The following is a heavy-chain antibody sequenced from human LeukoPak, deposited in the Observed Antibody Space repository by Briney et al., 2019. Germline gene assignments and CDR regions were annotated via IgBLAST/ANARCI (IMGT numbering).Heavy chain of an antibody. Sequence: SEALSLTCTASGGSISSYYWSWIRQPAGKGLEWIGRIYTSGSTNYNPSLKSRVTMSVDTSKNQFSLKLGSVTAADTAVYYCARAGYCSGGSCYSRGHWFDPWGQGTLVTVSS. CDR3: ARAGYCSGGSCYSRGHWFDP. D-gene: IGHD2-15*01. CDR2: IYTSGST. CDR1: GGSISSYY. J-gene: IGHJ5*02. V-gene: IGHV4-4*07.